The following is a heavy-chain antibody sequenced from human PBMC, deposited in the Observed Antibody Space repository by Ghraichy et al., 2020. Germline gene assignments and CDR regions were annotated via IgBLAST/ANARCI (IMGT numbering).Heavy chain of an antibody. V-gene: IGHV3-73*01. D-gene: IGHD3-9*01. CDR1: GFTFSGSA. CDR2: IRSKANSYAT. CDR3: TSPDVGYYDILTGYYPSLSPSMDV. Sequence: GESLNISCAASGFTFSGSAMHWVRQASGKGLEWVGRIRSKANSYATAYAASVKGRFTISRDDSKNTAYLQMNSLKTEDTAVYYCTSPDVGYYDILTGYYPSLSPSMDVWGKGTTVTVSS. J-gene: IGHJ6*03.